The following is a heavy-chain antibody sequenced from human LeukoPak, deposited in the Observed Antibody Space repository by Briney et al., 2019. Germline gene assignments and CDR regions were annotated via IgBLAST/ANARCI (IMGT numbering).Heavy chain of an antibody. J-gene: IGHJ4*02. CDR3: AKDHFGSGWSLDY. CDR1: GFTFSTYA. V-gene: IGHV3-23*01. Sequence: GGSLRLSCAASGFTFSTYAMSWVRQTPEKGLEWVSAISGSGGSTYYADSVKGRFTISRDNSKNTLYLQMNSLRAEDTAAYYCAKDHFGSGWSLDYWGQGTLVTVSS. CDR2: ISGSGGST. D-gene: IGHD6-19*01.